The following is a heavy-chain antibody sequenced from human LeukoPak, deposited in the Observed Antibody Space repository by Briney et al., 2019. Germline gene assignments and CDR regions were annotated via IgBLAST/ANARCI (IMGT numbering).Heavy chain of an antibody. Sequence: GASVKVSCKASGYTFTDYGITWVRQAPGQGLEWMGWISAYNGNTNYAQKLQGIVTMTTDTSTTTAYMELRSLRFDDTAVYYCARDPTLYGSGSPRPHSTFDIWGQGTMVTVAS. V-gene: IGHV1-18*01. CDR1: GYTFTDYG. D-gene: IGHD3-10*01. CDR2: ISAYNGNT. CDR3: ARDPTLYGSGSPRPHSTFDI. J-gene: IGHJ3*02.